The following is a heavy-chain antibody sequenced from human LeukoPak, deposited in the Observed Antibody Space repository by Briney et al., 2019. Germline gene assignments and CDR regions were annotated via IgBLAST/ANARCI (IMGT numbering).Heavy chain of an antibody. CDR1: GGSISSSSYY. Sequence: SETLSLTCTVSGGSISSSSYYWGWIRQPPGKGLEWIGSIYYSGSTYYNPSLKSRVTISVDTSKNQFSLKLSSVTAADTAVYYCARVIAVAGTTHFDLWGRGTLVTVSS. CDR3: ARVIAVAGTTHFDL. D-gene: IGHD6-19*01. CDR2: IYYSGST. J-gene: IGHJ2*01. V-gene: IGHV4-39*01.